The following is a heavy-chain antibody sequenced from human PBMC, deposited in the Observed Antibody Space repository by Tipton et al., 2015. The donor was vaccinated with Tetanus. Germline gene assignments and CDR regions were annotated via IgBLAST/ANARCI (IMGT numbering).Heavy chain of an antibody. CDR3: ARLTGHSMDVVDYYYFGMDV. CDR2: IYYTGST. V-gene: IGHV4-59*01. CDR1: GGSMNSYY. D-gene: IGHD2-21*01. J-gene: IGHJ6*02. Sequence: LRLSYTVSGGSMNSYYWSWIRQPPGKGLEWIGYIYYTGSTNYNPSLKSGVTISLDTSKNQFSLKLTSVSAADTAVYYCARLTGHSMDVVDYYYFGMDVWGQGTKVTVSS.